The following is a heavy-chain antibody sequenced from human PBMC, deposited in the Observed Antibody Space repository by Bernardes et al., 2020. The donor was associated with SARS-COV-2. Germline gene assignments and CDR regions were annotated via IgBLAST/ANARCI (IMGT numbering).Heavy chain of an antibody. D-gene: IGHD6-13*01. CDR2: ISGSGGST. J-gene: IGHJ6*02. CDR1: GFTFSSYA. V-gene: IGHV3-23*01. CDR3: AKWDSSSWYPFTYYYYGMDV. Sequence: GSLRLSCSASGFTFSSYAMSWVRQAPGKGLEWVSAISGSGGSTYYADSVKGRFTISRDNSKNTLYLQMNSLRAEDTAVYYCAKWDSSSWYPFTYYYYGMDVWGQGTTVTVSS.